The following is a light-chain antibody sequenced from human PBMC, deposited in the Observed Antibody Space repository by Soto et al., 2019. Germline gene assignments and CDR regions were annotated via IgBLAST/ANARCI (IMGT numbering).Light chain of an antibody. CDR1: QSLVNSDGSTY. V-gene: IGKV2-30*01. J-gene: IGKJ2*01. CDR3: MQGTHWPRT. Sequence: DAVMTQSPLSLPVTVGQPASISCRSSQSLVNSDGSTYLSWLQQRPGHSPRRLIYRVSNRDSGVPDRFSGSGSGTDFTLKISRVEAEDVGVYYCMQGTHWPRTFGQGTKLEIK. CDR2: RVS.